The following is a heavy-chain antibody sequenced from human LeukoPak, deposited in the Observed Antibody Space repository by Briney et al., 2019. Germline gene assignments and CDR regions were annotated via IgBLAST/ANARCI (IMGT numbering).Heavy chain of an antibody. Sequence: SVKVSCKASGGTFSSYAISWVRQAPGQGLERMGGIIPIFGTANYAQKFQGRVTITTDESTSTAYMELSSLRSEDTAVYYCARGPFGARSIAARYFDYWGQGTLVTVTS. CDR3: ARGPFGARSIAARYFDY. J-gene: IGHJ4*02. CDR1: GGTFSSYA. CDR2: IIPIFGTA. V-gene: IGHV1-69*05. D-gene: IGHD6-6*01.